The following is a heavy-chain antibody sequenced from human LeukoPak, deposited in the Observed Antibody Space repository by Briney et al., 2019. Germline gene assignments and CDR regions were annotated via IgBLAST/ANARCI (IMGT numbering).Heavy chain of an antibody. Sequence: SSETLSLTCTVSGGSISSYYWSWIRHPPGKGLEGIGNIYDSGSTNYNPSLKSRVTISVDTSKNQCSLKLSSVTAADTAVYYCARQSISGSSLSYFDYWGQGTLVNVSS. CDR2: IYDSGST. D-gene: IGHD3-22*01. CDR3: ARQSISGSSLSYFDY. V-gene: IGHV4-59*01. CDR1: GGSISSYY. J-gene: IGHJ4*02.